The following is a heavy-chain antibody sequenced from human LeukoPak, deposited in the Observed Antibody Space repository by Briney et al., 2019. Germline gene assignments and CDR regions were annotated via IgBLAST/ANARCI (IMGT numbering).Heavy chain of an antibody. V-gene: IGHV4-4*02. CDR3: ARGRFYYYYMDV. CDR1: GGSISSRNW. Sequence: SETLSLTCAVSGGSISSRNWWSWVRQPPGEGLEWIGEIHHSGSTNYNSSLKSRVTISVDTSKNQFSLKLSSVTAADTAVYYCARGRFYYYYMDVWGKGTTVTISS. J-gene: IGHJ6*03. CDR2: IHHSGST.